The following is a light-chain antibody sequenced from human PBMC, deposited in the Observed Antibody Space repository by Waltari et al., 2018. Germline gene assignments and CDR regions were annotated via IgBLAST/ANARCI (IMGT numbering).Light chain of an antibody. CDR1: KLGDKY. CDR2: QDT. CDR3: QAWDSITVV. Sequence: SYELTQPPSVSVSPGQTARITCSGDKLGDKYTCWYQKKPGQSPVLVISQDTKRPSGIPERFAGSNSGNTATLTISGTQATDEADYYCQAWDSITVVFGGGTKLTVL. V-gene: IGLV3-1*01. J-gene: IGLJ2*01.